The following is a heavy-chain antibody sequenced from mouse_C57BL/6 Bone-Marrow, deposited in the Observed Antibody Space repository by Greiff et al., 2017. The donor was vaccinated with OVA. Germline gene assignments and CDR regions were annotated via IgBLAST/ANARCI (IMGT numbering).Heavy chain of an antibody. CDR2: ISYSGST. J-gene: IGHJ3*01. CDR3: ARGDGNSAWFAD. V-gene: IGHV3-1*01. D-gene: IGHD2-1*01. CDR1: GYSITSGYD. Sequence: EVKLVESGPGMVKPSQSLSLTCTVTGYSITSGYDWHWIRHFPGNKLEWMGYISYSGSTNYNPSLKSRISITHDTYKNHFFLKLNSVTTEDTATYYCARGDGNSAWFADWGQGTLVTVSA.